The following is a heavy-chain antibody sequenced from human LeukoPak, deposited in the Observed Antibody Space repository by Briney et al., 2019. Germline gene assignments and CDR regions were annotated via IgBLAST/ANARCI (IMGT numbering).Heavy chain of an antibody. CDR1: GFPFSSYW. J-gene: IGHJ4*02. CDR3: ASLIVGAFLYYFDY. CDR2: INTDGGTTDNT. Sequence: PGGSLRLSCAASGFPFSSYWMHWVRQAPGKGLEWVSRINTDGGTTDNTNYAGSVKGRFTISRDNAKNTLYLQMNSLRAEDTAVYYCASLIVGAFLYYFDYWGQGTLVTVSS. D-gene: IGHD1-26*01. V-gene: IGHV3-74*01.